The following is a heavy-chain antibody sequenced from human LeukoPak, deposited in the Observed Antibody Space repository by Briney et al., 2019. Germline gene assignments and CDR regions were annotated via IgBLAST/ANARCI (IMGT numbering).Heavy chain of an antibody. V-gene: IGHV3-30*02. CDR3: AKSDATGYRTYQIDY. CDR2: ILYDGGGK. CDR1: GFTFTDYG. Sequence: GGSLRLSCAASGFTFTDYGIHWVRQAPGKGLEWVAFILYDGGGKYYGDSVKGRFTISRDNSKNMLFLQMNSLRADDTAVYHCAKSDATGYRTYQIDYWGQGTLVTVSS. D-gene: IGHD3-9*01. J-gene: IGHJ4*02.